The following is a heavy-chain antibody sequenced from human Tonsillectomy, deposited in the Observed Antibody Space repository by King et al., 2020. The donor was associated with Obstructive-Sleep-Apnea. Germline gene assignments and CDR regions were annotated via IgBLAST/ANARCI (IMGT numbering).Heavy chain of an antibody. D-gene: IGHD6-13*01. Sequence: QLVQSGGGLVKPGGSLRLSCAASGFTFSDYYMSWIRQAPGTGLEWVSYISASGSNMYYADSAKGRFSVSRDNAKNSLYLQMNSLRPEDTAVYYGARAPVIAAAGTTDYWGQGTLVTVSS. CDR2: ISASGSNM. V-gene: IGHV3-11*01. CDR3: ARAPVIAAAGTTDY. CDR1: GFTFSDYY. J-gene: IGHJ4*02.